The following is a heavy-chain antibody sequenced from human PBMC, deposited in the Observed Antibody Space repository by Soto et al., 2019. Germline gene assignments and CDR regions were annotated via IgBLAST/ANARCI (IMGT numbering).Heavy chain of an antibody. CDR2: ISGSGGST. D-gene: IGHD3-22*01. V-gene: IGHV3-23*01. Sequence: GGSLRLSCAASGFTFSSYAMSWVRQAPGKGLEWVSAISGSGGSTYYADSVKGRFTISRDNSKNTLYLQMNSLRAEDTAVYYCANRGKYYYDSSGYVYWGQGTLVTVSS. CDR3: ANRGKYYYDSSGYVY. J-gene: IGHJ4*02. CDR1: GFTFSSYA.